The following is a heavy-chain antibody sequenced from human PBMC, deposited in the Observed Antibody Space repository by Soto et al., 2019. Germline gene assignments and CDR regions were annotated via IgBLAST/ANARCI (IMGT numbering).Heavy chain of an antibody. V-gene: IGHV1-69*04. CDR1: GGTFSSYA. CDR3: ARVLSNYGSGSFDY. J-gene: IGHJ4*02. Sequence: ASVKVSCKASGGTFSSYAISWVRQAPGQGLEWMGRIIPILGIANYAQKFQGRVTITADKSTSTAYMELSSLRSEDTAVYYCARVLSNYGSGSFDYWGQGTLVTVSS. CDR2: IIPILGIA. D-gene: IGHD3-10*01.